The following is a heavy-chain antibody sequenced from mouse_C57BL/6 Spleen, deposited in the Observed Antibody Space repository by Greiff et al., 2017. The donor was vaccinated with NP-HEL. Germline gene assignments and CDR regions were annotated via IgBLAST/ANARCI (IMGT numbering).Heavy chain of an antibody. CDR3: AREDYSNYGGAMDD. V-gene: IGHV1-62-3*01. CDR1: GYTFTSYC. J-gene: IGHJ4*01. D-gene: IGHD2-5*01. CDR2: IGPTSGST. Sequence: QVQLQQPGAELVKPGASVQLSCKASGYTFTSYCMHWVKQRPGRGLEWIGRIGPTSGSTYYNEKFTGKATLTVDNPSSTAYMQLSSLTSEDSAVDFCAREDYSNYGGAMDDWGQGTSVTAAS.